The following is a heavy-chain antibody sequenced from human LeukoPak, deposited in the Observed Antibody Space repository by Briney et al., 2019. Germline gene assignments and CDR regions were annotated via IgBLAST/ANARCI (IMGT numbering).Heavy chain of an antibody. CDR2: IYTSGST. CDR1: GGSISSYY. Sequence: SETLSLTCSVSGGSISSYYWSWIRQPAGKGLEWIGRIYTSGSTNYNPSLRSRVTILVDKTKNQLSLKLSSVTAADTALYYCAKEGYCSSISCHGFDLWDQGTLVTVSS. J-gene: IGHJ5*02. D-gene: IGHD2-2*01. V-gene: IGHV4-4*07. CDR3: AKEGYCSSISCHGFDL.